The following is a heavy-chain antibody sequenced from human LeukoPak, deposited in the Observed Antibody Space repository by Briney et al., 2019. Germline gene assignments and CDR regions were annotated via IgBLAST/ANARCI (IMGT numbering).Heavy chain of an antibody. CDR1: GFTFISYW. CDR2: IKQDGSEK. Sequence: GRSLRLSCVASGFTFISYWMSSVRQAPGKWLEWVANIKQDGSEKYYVDSVKGRFTISRDNAKNSLYLQVNSLRAEDTAVYYCARDQRPVPAAINYYYGMHVWGKGTTVTVSS. CDR3: ARDQRPVPAAINYYYGMHV. V-gene: IGHV3-7*03. J-gene: IGHJ6*04. D-gene: IGHD2-2*02.